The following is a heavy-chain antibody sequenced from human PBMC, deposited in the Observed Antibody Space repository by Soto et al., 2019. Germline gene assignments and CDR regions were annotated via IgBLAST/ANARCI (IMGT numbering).Heavy chain of an antibody. D-gene: IGHD4-17*01. CDR3: ASPSTVTTKYYFDY. V-gene: IGHV1-69*13. CDR1: GGTFSSYA. J-gene: IGHJ4*02. Sequence: GASVKVSCKASGGTFSSYAISWVRQAPGQGLEWMGGIIPIFGTANYAQKFQGRVTITADESTSTAYMELSSLRSEDTAVYYCASPSTVTTKYYFDYWGQGTLVTVYS. CDR2: IIPIFGTA.